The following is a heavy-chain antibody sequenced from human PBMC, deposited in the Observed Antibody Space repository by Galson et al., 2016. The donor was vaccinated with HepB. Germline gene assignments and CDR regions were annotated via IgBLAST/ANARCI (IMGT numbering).Heavy chain of an antibody. Sequence: SLRLSCAASGFSFSSYGMHWVRQAPGKGLEWVAVIWYDGSNKDYRDSVKGRFTISRDNSKNTLDLQMNSLRAEDTAVYYCARDERDGYTSNWYFDLWGRGTLVTVSS. D-gene: IGHD5-24*01. CDR2: IWYDGSNK. V-gene: IGHV3-33*01. CDR1: GFSFSSYG. J-gene: IGHJ2*01. CDR3: ARDERDGYTSNWYFDL.